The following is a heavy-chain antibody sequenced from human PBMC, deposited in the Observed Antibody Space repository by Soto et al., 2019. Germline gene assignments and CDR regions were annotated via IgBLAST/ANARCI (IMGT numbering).Heavy chain of an antibody. V-gene: IGHV4-59*01. CDR1: GGSITGYR. Sequence: PSETLSLTCNVSGGSITGYRWSWIRQPPGKGLEWIGYIYYSGRTNYNPSLKSRVTISVDTSKNQFSLKLSSVTAADTAVYYCARGYCSSTICYIWDNWFDPWGQGTLVTVSS. CDR2: IYYSGRT. D-gene: IGHD2-2*02. CDR3: ARGYCSSTICYIWDNWFDP. J-gene: IGHJ5*02.